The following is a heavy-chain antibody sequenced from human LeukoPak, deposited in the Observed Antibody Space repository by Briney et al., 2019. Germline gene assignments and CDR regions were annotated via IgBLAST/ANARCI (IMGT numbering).Heavy chain of an antibody. CDR3: ARYCSGGSCWDC. D-gene: IGHD2-15*01. CDR1: GFTFSNYW. CDR2: IKPDGTEI. J-gene: IGHJ4*02. Sequence: GGSLRLSCAASGFTFSNYWMSWVRQAPGKGLEWVANIKPDGTEIYYGDSVKGRFTISRDNAKNSLYLQMNSLRAEDTAMYYCARYCSGGSCWDCWGQGTLVTVSS. V-gene: IGHV3-7*01.